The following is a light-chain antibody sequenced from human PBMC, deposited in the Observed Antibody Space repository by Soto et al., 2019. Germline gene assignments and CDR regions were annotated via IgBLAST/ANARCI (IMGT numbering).Light chain of an antibody. J-gene: IGKJ1*01. Sequence: ASPTISSWLAWYQQKPGKAPKLLIYKASTLTSGVPSRFSGSGSGTEFTLTISSLQPDDFATYYCQHYNSYSEAFGQGTKVDFK. CDR3: QHYNSYSEA. CDR2: KAS. V-gene: IGKV1-5*03. CDR1: PTISSW.